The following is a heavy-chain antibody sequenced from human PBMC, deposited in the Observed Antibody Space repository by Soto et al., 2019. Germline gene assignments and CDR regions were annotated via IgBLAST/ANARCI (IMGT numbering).Heavy chain of an antibody. D-gene: IGHD3-3*01. Sequence: ASVKVSCKAPGYTFTSYGISWVRQAPGQGLEWMGWISAYNGNTNYAQKLQGRVTMTTDTSTSTAYMELRSLRSDDTAVYYCAGERITIFGVVNPFDYWGQGTLVTVSS. CDR2: ISAYNGNT. CDR3: AGERITIFGVVNPFDY. J-gene: IGHJ4*02. V-gene: IGHV1-18*01. CDR1: GYTFTSYG.